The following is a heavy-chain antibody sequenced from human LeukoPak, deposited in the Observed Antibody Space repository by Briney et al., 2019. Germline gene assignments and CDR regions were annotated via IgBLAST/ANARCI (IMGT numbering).Heavy chain of an antibody. D-gene: IGHD3-22*01. V-gene: IGHV3-23*01. CDR2: ICGGGGST. J-gene: IGHJ4*02. CDR1: GFTFSSYA. CDR3: AKDVRYYYESSGYFCY. Sequence: PGGSLRLSCAASGFTFSSYAMSWVRQAPGKGLEWVSVICGGGGSTYYADSVKGRFTISRDNSKNTLYLQMNSLRAEDTAVYYCAKDVRYYYESSGYFCYWGPETLGTLSS.